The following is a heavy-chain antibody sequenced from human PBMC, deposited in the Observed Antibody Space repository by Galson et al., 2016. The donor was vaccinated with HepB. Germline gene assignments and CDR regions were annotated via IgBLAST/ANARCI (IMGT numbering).Heavy chain of an antibody. D-gene: IGHD4-17*01. Sequence: SLRLSCAASGFTFNTFSMNWVRQAPGKGLEWVSSITRSGGDTYYADSVKGRFTISRDNSKNTLYLQMNGLRPEDTALYYCAKDHHDYGDSWYFDLWGRGTLVTVSS. J-gene: IGHJ2*01. CDR1: GFTFNTFS. CDR2: ITRSGGDT. V-gene: IGHV3-23*01. CDR3: AKDHHDYGDSWYFDL.